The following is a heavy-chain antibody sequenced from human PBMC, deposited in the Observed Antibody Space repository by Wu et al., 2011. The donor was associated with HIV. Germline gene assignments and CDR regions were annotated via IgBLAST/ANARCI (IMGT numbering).Heavy chain of an antibody. J-gene: IGHJ4*02. CDR3: ARAVCETAYCSTGSWVFDY. V-gene: IGHV1-2*02. CDR2: IMPYSGGT. D-gene: IGHD2-15*01. Sequence: QVQLVQFGTEVKKPGASVKVSCKASGYTFSDYYIHWVRQAPGQGLEWMGWIMPYSGGTNYAQKFQGRVTMTRDTSISTVYMDLRRLRSDDTAVYYCARAVCETAYCSTGSWVFDYWGQGTLVTVSS. CDR1: GYTFSDYY.